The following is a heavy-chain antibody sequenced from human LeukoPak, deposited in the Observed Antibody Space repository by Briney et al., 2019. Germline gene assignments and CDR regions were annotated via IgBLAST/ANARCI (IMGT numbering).Heavy chain of an antibody. D-gene: IGHD5-24*01. Sequence: GGSLRLSCAASGFRFRDYSMNWVRQAPGKGLEWISYIGIDSGNTNYADSVKGRFTISGDKAKNSLYLQMNSLRVEDTAVYYCARDYKYAFDNWGQGTLVTVSS. J-gene: IGHJ4*02. V-gene: IGHV3-48*01. CDR1: GFRFRDYS. CDR2: IGIDSGNT. CDR3: ARDYKYAFDN.